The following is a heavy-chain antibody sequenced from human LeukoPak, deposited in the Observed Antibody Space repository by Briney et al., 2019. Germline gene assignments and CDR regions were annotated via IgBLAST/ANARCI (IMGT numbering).Heavy chain of an antibody. CDR2: IIPIFGTA. D-gene: IGHD5-24*01. Sequence: SVTVSCKASGGTFSSYAISWVRQAPGQGLEWMGGIIPIFGTANYAQKFQGRVTITADESTSTAYMELSSLRSEDTAVYYCARDGIDGYNPYYYGMDVWGQGTTVTVSS. CDR3: ARDGIDGYNPYYYGMDV. V-gene: IGHV1-69*13. CDR1: GGTFSSYA. J-gene: IGHJ6*02.